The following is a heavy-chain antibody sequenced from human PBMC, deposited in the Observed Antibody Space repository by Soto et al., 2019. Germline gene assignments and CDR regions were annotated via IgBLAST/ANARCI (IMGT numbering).Heavy chain of an antibody. D-gene: IGHD2-2*02. Sequence: GESLKISCKASGYRFTSSWIGWVRQMPGKGLEWMGIIYPGDSDTRYSPSFEGQVTISADKSISTAYLQWNSLKASDTAMYYCTSGLRYNLYYGMDVWGQGTTVTVSS. CDR2: IYPGDSDT. V-gene: IGHV5-51*01. CDR1: GYRFTSSW. J-gene: IGHJ6*02. CDR3: TSGLRYNLYYGMDV.